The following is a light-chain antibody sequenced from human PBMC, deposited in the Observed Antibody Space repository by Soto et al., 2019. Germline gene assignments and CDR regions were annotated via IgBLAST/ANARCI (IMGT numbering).Light chain of an antibody. Sequence: EIVMTQSPATLSVSPGGRATLSCRASQSISDTLAWYQQKPGQAPRLLIHGASTRATGFPARFSGSGSGTDFTLTISSLQSEDFAVYYCQQRSNWPPVITFGQGTRLEIK. CDR1: QSISDT. V-gene: IGKV3-15*01. J-gene: IGKJ5*01. CDR3: QQRSNWPPVIT. CDR2: GAS.